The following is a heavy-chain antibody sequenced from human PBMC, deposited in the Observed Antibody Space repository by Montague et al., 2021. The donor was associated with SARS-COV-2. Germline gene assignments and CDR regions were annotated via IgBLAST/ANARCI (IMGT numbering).Heavy chain of an antibody. D-gene: IGHD3-3*01. CDR3: ARDRRFLEWLPTLVCFDP. J-gene: IGHJ5*02. CDR2: IKQDGSER. Sequence: SLRLSCAASGFTFSSYWMSWVRQAPGKGLEWVANIKQDGSERYYVDSVKGRFTISRDNAKNSLYLQMNSLRAEDTAVYYCARDRRFLEWLPTLVCFDPWGQGTMVTVSS. V-gene: IGHV3-7*01. CDR1: GFTFSSYW.